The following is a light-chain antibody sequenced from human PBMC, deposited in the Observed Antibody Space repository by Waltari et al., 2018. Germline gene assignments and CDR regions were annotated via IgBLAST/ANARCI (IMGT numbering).Light chain of an antibody. CDR3: MQATHLPPT. Sequence: QSLVYSDGNTYLNWFQQRPGQSPRRLIDKVSNRDSGVPARVSGSGSGTDFTLTISSVEAEDVGVYYCMQATHLPPTFGQGTKVEIK. J-gene: IGKJ1*01. CDR1: QSLVYSDGNTY. CDR2: KVS. V-gene: IGKV2-30*01.